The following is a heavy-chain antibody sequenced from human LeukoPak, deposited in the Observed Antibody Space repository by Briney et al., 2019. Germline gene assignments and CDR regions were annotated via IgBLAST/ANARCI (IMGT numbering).Heavy chain of an antibody. Sequence: ASVKVSCKASGYTFTGYYMHWVRQAPGQGLEWMGWINPNSGGTNYAQKFQGRVTMTRDTSISTAYMELSRLRSDDTAGYYCARDLGGGVYYYDSSGYPVWGQGNLVTVSS. CDR1: GYTFTGYY. D-gene: IGHD3-22*01. V-gene: IGHV1-2*02. J-gene: IGHJ4*02. CDR3: ARDLGGGVYYYDSSGYPV. CDR2: INPNSGGT.